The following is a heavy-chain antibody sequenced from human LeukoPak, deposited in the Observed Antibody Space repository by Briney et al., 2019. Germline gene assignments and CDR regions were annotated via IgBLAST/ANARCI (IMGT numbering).Heavy chain of an antibody. J-gene: IGHJ6*02. V-gene: IGHV3-48*04. CDR3: ARAVGITMVRGRYGMDV. CDR2: ISSSSSTI. D-gene: IGHD3-10*01. Sequence: GGSLRLSCAASGFTFSSYSMNWVRQAPGKGLEWVSYISSSSSTIYYADSVKGRFTISRDNAKNSLYLQMNSLRAEDTAVYYCARAVGITMVRGRYGMDVWGQGTTVTVSS. CDR1: GFTFSSYS.